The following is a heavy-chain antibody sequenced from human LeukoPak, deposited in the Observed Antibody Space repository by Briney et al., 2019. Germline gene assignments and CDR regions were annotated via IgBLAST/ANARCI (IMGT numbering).Heavy chain of an antibody. J-gene: IGHJ6*02. CDR2: IWYDGSNK. V-gene: IGHV3-33*01. CDR3: ARDTRIAAAGSLPYYYYYGMDV. D-gene: IGHD6-13*01. CDR1: GFTFSSYG. Sequence: GGPLRLSCAASGFTFSSYGMHWVRQAPGKGLEWVAVIWYDGSNKYYADSVKGRFTISRDNSKNTLYLQMNSLRAEDTAVYYCARDTRIAAAGSLPYYYYYGMDVWGQGTTVTVSS.